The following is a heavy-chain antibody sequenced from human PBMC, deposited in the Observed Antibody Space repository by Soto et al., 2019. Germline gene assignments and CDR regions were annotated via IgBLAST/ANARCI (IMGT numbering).Heavy chain of an antibody. D-gene: IGHD3-10*01. V-gene: IGHV4-30-4*01. J-gene: IGHJ4*02. CDR1: GGSISSGDYY. Sequence: SETLSLTCTVSGGSISSGDYYWSWIRQPPGKGLEWIGYIYYSGSTHYNPSLKSRVTISVDTSKNQFSLKLSSVTAADTAVYYCARSKTILLWFGELFDYFDYWGQGTLVTVSS. CDR2: IYYSGST. CDR3: ARSKTILLWFGELFDYFDY.